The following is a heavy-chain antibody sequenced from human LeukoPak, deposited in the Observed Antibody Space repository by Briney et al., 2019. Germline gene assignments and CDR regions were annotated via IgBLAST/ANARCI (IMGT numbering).Heavy chain of an antibody. V-gene: IGHV1-8*01. CDR1: GYSFTSYD. CDR3: ARSHLRYGMVIQNWFDP. CDR2: MNPNSGNT. D-gene: IGHD3-3*01. J-gene: IGHJ5*02. Sequence: GASVKVSCRASGYSFTSYDVNWVRQTPGQGLEWMGWMNPNSGNTGYAHKFKGRVTMTRNTSISTAYMELTSLGSEDTAIYYCARSHLRYGMVIQNWFDPWDQGTLVTVSS.